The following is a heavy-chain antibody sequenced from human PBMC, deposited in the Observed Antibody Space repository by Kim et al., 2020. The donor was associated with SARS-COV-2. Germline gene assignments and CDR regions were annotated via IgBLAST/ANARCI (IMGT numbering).Heavy chain of an antibody. CDR2: ISGSGGST. D-gene: IGHD6-19*01. V-gene: IGHV3-23*01. CDR3: AKPWGGQWPLIDY. CDR1: GFTFSSYA. J-gene: IGHJ4*02. Sequence: GGSLRLSCAASGFTFSSYAMSWVRQAPGKGLEWVSAISGSGGSTYYADSVKGRFTISRDNSKNTLYLQMNSLGAEDTSVYYCAKPWGGQWPLIDYWGQGTLLTVSS.